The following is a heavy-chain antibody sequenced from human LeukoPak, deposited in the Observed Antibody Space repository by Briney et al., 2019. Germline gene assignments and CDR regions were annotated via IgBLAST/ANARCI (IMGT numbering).Heavy chain of an antibody. J-gene: IGHJ4*02. CDR3: ARHKEVGDYYYFDY. CDR2: ISPSGGST. V-gene: IGHV1-46*01. CDR1: GYTFTSYY. Sequence: GASVKVSCKASGYTFTSYYMHWVRQAPGQGLEWMGIISPSGGSTSYTQKFQGRVTMTRDTSTTTVYMEPSSLRSQDTAVYYCARHKEVGDYYYFDYWGQGTLVTVSS. D-gene: IGHD2/OR15-2a*01.